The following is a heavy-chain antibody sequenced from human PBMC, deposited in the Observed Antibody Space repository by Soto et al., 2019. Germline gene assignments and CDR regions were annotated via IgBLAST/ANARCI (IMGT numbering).Heavy chain of an antibody. CDR1: GFTFSSYA. J-gene: IGHJ6*02. CDR3: ARGIYDSSGSHPAYYYYGMDV. V-gene: IGHV3-30-3*01. D-gene: IGHD3-22*01. CDR2: ISYDGSNK. Sequence: SRRLSCAASGFTFSSYAMHWVRQAPGKGLEWVAVISYDGSNKYYADSVKGRFTISRDNSKNTLYLQMKSLRAEDTAVYYCARGIYDSSGSHPAYYYYGMDVWGQGTTDTVSS.